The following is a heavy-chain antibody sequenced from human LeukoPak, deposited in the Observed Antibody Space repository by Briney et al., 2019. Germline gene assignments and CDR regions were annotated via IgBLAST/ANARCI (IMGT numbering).Heavy chain of an antibody. V-gene: IGHV1-3*01. J-gene: IGHJ5*02. D-gene: IGHD3-3*01. CDR1: GYTFTSYA. Sequence: ASVKVSCKASGYTFTSYAMHWVRQAPGQRLEWMGWINAGNGNTKYSQKFLGRVTITRDTSASTAYMELSSLRSEDTAVYYCARDRSPYYDFWSGKNWFDPWGQGTLVTVSS. CDR3: ARDRSPYYDFWSGKNWFDP. CDR2: INAGNGNT.